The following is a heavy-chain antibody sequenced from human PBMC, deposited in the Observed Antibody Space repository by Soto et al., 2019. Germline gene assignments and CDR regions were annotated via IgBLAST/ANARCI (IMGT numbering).Heavy chain of an antibody. Sequence: QVQLVESGGGVVQPGRSLRLSCAASGFTFSSDGMHWVRQAPGKGLEWVAVISYDGSYKNYADSVKGRFTISRDNSKDTLDLQMNSLRAEDTAVYYCAKDRSRTWSFDYWGQGTLVTVSS. CDR1: GFTFSSDG. J-gene: IGHJ4*02. V-gene: IGHV3-30*18. CDR2: ISYDGSYK. D-gene: IGHD6-13*01. CDR3: AKDRSRTWSFDY.